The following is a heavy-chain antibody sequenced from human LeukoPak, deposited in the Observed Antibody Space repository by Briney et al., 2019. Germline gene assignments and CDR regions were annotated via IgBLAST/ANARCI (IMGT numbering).Heavy chain of an antibody. CDR2: IRYDGSNK. CDR1: GFTFSSYG. CDR3: AKSPSGSYYYYYYMDV. J-gene: IGHJ6*03. V-gene: IGHV3-30*02. Sequence: PGGSLRLSCAASGFTFSSYGMHWVRQAPGKGLEWVAFIRYDGSNKYYADSVKGRFTISRDNSKNTLYLQMNSLRAGDTAVYYCAKSPSGSYYYYYYMDVWGKGTTVTVSS. D-gene: IGHD1-26*01.